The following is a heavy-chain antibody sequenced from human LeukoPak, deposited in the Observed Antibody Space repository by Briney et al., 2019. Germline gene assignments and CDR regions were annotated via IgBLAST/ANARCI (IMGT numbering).Heavy chain of an antibody. CDR1: GFTVSSSY. D-gene: IGHD3-22*01. V-gene: IGHV3-66*02. J-gene: IGHJ4*02. Sequence: GGSLRLSCAASGFTVSSSYMSWVRQAPGKGLEWVSVMYSGGATYYANFVKGRFTISRDYSKNTLNLQMNNLGTEDTAVYFCARSVHDTSGYAYWGQGTLVTVSS. CDR2: MYSGGAT. CDR3: ARSVHDTSGYAY.